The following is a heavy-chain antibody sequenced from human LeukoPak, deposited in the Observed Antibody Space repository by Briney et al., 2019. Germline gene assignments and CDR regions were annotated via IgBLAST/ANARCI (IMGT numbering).Heavy chain of an antibody. CDR1: GFTFNSYG. Sequence: GRSLRLSCAASGFTFNSYGMHWVRQAPGKGLEWVAVISYDGSNKYYADSVKGRFTISRDNSKNTLYLQMNSLRAEDTAVYYCAKGLQRGVGDGYFDYWGQGTLVTVSS. CDR2: ISYDGSNK. J-gene: IGHJ4*02. V-gene: IGHV3-30*18. D-gene: IGHD5-24*01. CDR3: AKGLQRGVGDGYFDY.